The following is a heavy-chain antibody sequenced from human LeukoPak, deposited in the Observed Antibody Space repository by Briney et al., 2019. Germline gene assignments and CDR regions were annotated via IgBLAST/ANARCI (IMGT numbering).Heavy chain of an antibody. Sequence: GASVKVSCKASGYTFTSYDINWVRQATGQGLEWMGWMNPNSGNTGYAQKFQGRVTMTRNTSISTAYMELSSLRSEDTAVYYCARGPTYYYDSSGRQALGYWGQETLVTVSS. CDR1: GYTFTSYD. CDR2: MNPNSGNT. V-gene: IGHV1-8*01. J-gene: IGHJ4*02. CDR3: ARGPTYYYDSSGRQALGY. D-gene: IGHD3-22*01.